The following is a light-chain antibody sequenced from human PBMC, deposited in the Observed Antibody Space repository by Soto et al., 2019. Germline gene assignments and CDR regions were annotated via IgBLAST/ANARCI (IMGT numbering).Light chain of an antibody. CDR1: QSVSSY. V-gene: IGKV3-11*01. Sequence: EIVLTQSPATLSLSRGERATLSCRASQSVSSYLAWYQQKPGQVSRLLIYDVSIRASGTPVRFSGSGSVTDFNLTSSSLEPEDFAVYYCQQRGDWPLFSFGPGTKVDFK. J-gene: IGKJ3*01. CDR3: QQRGDWPLFS. CDR2: DVS.